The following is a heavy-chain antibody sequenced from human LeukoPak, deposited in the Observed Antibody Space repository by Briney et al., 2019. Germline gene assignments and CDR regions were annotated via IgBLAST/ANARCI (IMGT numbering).Heavy chain of an antibody. CDR2: MHHSGRT. J-gene: IGHJ5*02. D-gene: IGHD2-2*01. CDR3: ARAQEGCSRASCYLEP. V-gene: IGHV4-4*02. CDR1: GASISSTNW. Sequence: SGTLSLTCAISGASISSTNWWIWVRQPPGKGLEWIGEMHHSGRTNYNPSLKSRVTISVDKSKNQVFLRLNSVAAADTALYYCARAQEGCSRASCYLEPWGQGTLVTVSS.